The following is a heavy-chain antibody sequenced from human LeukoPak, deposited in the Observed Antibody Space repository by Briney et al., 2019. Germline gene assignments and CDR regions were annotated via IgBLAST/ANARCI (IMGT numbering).Heavy chain of an antibody. Sequence: GGCLRLSCAASGVTLSSYSMNWGRQAPGEGVGWGSFLFSSSSFIYYADSVKGRFTISRDNAKNSLYLQMNSLRAEDTAVYYCARDKAITFGYSGYAHLPERGFYFDYWGQGTLVTVSS. CDR2: LFSSSSFI. D-gene: IGHD5-12*01. V-gene: IGHV3-21*01. CDR1: GVTLSSYS. CDR3: ARDKAITFGYSGYAHLPERGFYFDY. J-gene: IGHJ4*02.